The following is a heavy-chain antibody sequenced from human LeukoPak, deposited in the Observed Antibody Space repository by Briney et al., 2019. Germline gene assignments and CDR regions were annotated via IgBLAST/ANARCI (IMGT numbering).Heavy chain of an antibody. CDR3: ARSKGTGGSSWLYDFDY. Sequence: SVKVSCKASGGTFSSYAIGWVRQAPGQGLEWMGGIIPIFGTANYAQKFQGRVTITADESTSTAYMELSSLRSEDTAVYYCARSKGTGGSSWLYDFDYWGQGTLVTVSS. CDR1: GGTFSSYA. D-gene: IGHD6-13*01. J-gene: IGHJ4*02. V-gene: IGHV1-69*13. CDR2: IIPIFGTA.